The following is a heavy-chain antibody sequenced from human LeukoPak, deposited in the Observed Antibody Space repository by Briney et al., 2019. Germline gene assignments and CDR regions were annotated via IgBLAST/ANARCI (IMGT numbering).Heavy chain of an antibody. CDR1: RFTFSSYG. Sequence: PGGSLRLSCAASRFTFSSYGMHWVRQAPGKGLEWVAFIRYDGSNKYYADSVKGRFTISRDNSKNTLYLQMNSLRAEDTAVYYCAKVLVVEWLVPDYWGQGTLVTVSS. D-gene: IGHD6-19*01. CDR2: IRYDGSNK. J-gene: IGHJ4*02. CDR3: AKVLVVEWLVPDY. V-gene: IGHV3-30*02.